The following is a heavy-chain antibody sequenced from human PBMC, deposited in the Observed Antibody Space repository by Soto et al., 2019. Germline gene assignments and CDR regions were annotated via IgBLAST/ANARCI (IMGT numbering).Heavy chain of an antibody. CDR2: ISAYNGNT. CDR1: GYTFTSYG. D-gene: IGHD3-22*01. V-gene: IGHV1-18*01. CDR3: ARLRLAGDSSGYYSRWWFDP. J-gene: IGHJ5*02. Sequence: ASVKVSCKASGYTFTSYGISWVRQAPGQGPEWMGWISAYNGNTNYAQKLQGRVTMTTDTSTSTAYMELRSLRSDDTAVYYCARLRLAGDSSGYYSRWWFDPWGQGTLVTVSS.